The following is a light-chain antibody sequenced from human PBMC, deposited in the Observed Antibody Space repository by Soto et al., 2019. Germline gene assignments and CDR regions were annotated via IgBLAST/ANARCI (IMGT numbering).Light chain of an antibody. CDR2: GAT. V-gene: IGKV3-15*01. J-gene: IGKJ5*01. CDR3: QHYHGWPIT. CDR1: QSVSSN. Sequence: EIVMTQSPATLSVSPGERATLSCRASQSVSSNLAWHQQTTGQPPRILIYGATTRDTAIPARFSGSGSGTEFTLTISRLQSEDFEVYYCQHYHGWPITFGQGTRLEIK.